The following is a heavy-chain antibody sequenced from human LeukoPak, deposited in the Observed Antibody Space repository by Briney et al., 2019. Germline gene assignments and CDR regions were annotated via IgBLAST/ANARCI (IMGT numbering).Heavy chain of an antibody. Sequence: GGSLRLSCAASGFTFSSYNMNWVRQAPGKGLEWVSYITSSSRTIYYADSVKGRFTISRDNAKNSLYLQMNSLRAEDTAVYYCAELGITMIGGVWGKGTTVTISS. CDR3: AELGITMIGGV. J-gene: IGHJ6*04. CDR1: GFTFSSYN. V-gene: IGHV3-48*01. D-gene: IGHD3-10*02. CDR2: ITSSSRTI.